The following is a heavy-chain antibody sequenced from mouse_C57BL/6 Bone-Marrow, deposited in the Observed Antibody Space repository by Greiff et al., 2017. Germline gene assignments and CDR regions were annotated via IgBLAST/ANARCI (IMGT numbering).Heavy chain of an antibody. CDR2: ISDGGSYT. D-gene: IGHD2-5*01. Sequence: DVQLQESGGGLVKPGGSLKLSCAASGFTFSSYAMSWVRQTPEKRLEWVATISDGGSYTYYPDNVKGRFTISRDNAKNNLYLQISHLKSEDTAMYYCARGRAIVTHWFAFWGQGTLVTVSA. J-gene: IGHJ3*01. CDR1: GFTFSSYA. CDR3: ARGRAIVTHWFAF. V-gene: IGHV5-4*01.